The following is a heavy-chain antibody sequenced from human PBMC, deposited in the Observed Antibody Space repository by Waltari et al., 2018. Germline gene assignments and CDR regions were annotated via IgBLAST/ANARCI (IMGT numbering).Heavy chain of an antibody. CDR3: ARVGYSSSWYLGYFDL. CDR1: GGSISRGSYY. J-gene: IGHJ2*01. D-gene: IGHD6-13*01. CDR2: IYTSGST. V-gene: IGHV4-61*02. Sequence: QVQLQESGPGLVKPSQTLSLTCTVSGGSISRGSYYWSWIRQPAGKGLEWIGRIYTSGSTNYNPSLKSRVTISVDTSKNQFSLKLSSVTAADTAVYYCARVGYSSSWYLGYFDLWGRGTLVTVSS.